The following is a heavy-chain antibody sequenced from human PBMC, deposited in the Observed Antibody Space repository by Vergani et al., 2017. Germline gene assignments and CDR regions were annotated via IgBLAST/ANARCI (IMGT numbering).Heavy chain of an antibody. J-gene: IGHJ6*02. CDR3: ANSVIAGHVGVAYFGMDV. D-gene: IGHD2/OR15-2a*01. CDR2: IRYDGSSE. V-gene: IGHV3-30*02. CDR1: GFTFNTYG. Sequence: QVQILQSGGGVVQPGGSLRLSCTLSGFTFNTYGIHWVRQAPGKGLEWVSFIRYDGSSEYYGDSVKGRFTISRDKSQNTVNLQMNSLRTEDTAVYFCANSVIAGHVGVAYFGMDVGGRGTAVTVSS.